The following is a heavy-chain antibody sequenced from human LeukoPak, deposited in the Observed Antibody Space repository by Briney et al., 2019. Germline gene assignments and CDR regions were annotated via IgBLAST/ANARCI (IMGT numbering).Heavy chain of an antibody. Sequence: PGGSLRLSCAASGFTFSSYAMSWVRQAPGKGLEWIGYIYYSGSTNYNPSLKSRVTISVDTSKNQFSLKLSSVTAADTAVYYCARVRWTYGDYVPYYYYYYGMDVWGQGTTVTVSS. J-gene: IGHJ6*02. CDR1: GFTFSSYA. CDR2: IYYSGST. V-gene: IGHV4-59*01. D-gene: IGHD4-17*01. CDR3: ARVRWTYGDYVPYYYYYYGMDV.